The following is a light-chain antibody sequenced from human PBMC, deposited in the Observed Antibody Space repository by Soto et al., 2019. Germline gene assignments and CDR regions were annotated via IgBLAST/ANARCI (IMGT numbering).Light chain of an antibody. CDR1: SSNIGAGYD. J-gene: IGLJ1*01. CDR3: QSYDRSLSGYV. CDR2: ANG. V-gene: IGLV1-40*01. Sequence: QSVLTQPPSVFGAPGQRVTISCTGSSSNIGAGYDVHWYQQLPGTAPKLLIYANGNRPSGVPDRFSGSKSGTSASLAITGLQAEDEADYYCQSYDRSLSGYVLGTGTKVTVL.